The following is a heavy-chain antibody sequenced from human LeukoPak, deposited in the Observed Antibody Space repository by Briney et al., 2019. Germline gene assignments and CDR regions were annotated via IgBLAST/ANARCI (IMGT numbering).Heavy chain of an antibody. CDR3: TRHIFGQDY. J-gene: IGHJ4*02. Sequence: GGSLKLSCAASGFTFSGSAMHWVRQASGKGLEWVGRIRSKANSYATAYAGSVKGRFTISRDDSKNTAYLQMNSLKTEDTAVYYCTRHIFGQDYWGQGTLVTVSS. CDR1: GFTFSGSA. CDR2: IRSKANSYAT. D-gene: IGHD3-3*01. V-gene: IGHV3-73*01.